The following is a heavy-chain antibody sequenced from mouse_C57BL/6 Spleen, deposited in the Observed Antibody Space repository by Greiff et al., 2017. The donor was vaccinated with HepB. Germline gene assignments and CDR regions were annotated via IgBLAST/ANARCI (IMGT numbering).Heavy chain of an antibody. CDR2: IRNKANGYTT. CDR1: GFTFTDYY. J-gene: IGHJ3*01. CDR3: ARSPYYSNYVFAC. Sequence: EVHLVESGGGLVQPGGSLSLSCAASGFTFTDYYMSWVRQPPGKALEWLGFIRNKANGYTTEYSASVKGRFNISRDTSQSILYLEMNALRAEDSATYYCARSPYYSNYVFACWGKGTLVTVSA. D-gene: IGHD2-5*01. V-gene: IGHV7-3*01.